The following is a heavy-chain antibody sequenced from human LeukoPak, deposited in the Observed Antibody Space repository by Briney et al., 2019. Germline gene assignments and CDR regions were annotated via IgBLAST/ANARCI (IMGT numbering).Heavy chain of an antibody. D-gene: IGHD2-2*02. V-gene: IGHV4-59*01. CDR3: AREVGYCSSTSCYTEPKKKYNWFDP. CDR2: IYYSGST. J-gene: IGHJ5*02. CDR1: GGSISSYY. Sequence: SETLSLTCTVSGGSISSYYWSWIRQPPGKGLEWIGYIYYSGSTNYNPSLKSRVTISVDTSKNQFSLKLGSVTAADTAVYYCAREVGYCSSTSCYTEPKKKYNWFDPWGQGTLVTVSS.